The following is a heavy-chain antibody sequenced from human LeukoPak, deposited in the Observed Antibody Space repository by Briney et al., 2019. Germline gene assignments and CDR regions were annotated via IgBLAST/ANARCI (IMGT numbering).Heavy chain of an antibody. D-gene: IGHD3-10*01. J-gene: IGHJ4*02. CDR3: ARVPFGAQPLFDY. CDR2: IYYSGST. V-gene: IGHV4-59*01. CDR1: GGSISSYY. Sequence: SETLSLTCTVSGGSISSYYWSWIRQPPGKGLEWIGYIYYSGSTNYNPSLKSRVTISVDTSKNQFSLKLSSVTATDTAVYYCARVPFGAQPLFDYWGQGTLVTVSS.